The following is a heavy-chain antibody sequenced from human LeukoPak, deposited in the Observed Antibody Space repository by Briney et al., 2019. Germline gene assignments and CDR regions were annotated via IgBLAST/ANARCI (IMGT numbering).Heavy chain of an antibody. CDR3: ATSYDYGDYYFDY. CDR2: IYPGDSDT. D-gene: IGHD4-17*01. CDR1: GYSFTSYW. V-gene: IGHV5-51*01. Sequence: SGESLKISCKGSGYSFTSYWIGWVRQMPGEGLEWMGIIYPGDSDTRYSPSFQGQVTISADKSISTAYLQWSSLKASDTAMYYCATSYDYGDYYFDYWGQGTLVTVSS. J-gene: IGHJ4*02.